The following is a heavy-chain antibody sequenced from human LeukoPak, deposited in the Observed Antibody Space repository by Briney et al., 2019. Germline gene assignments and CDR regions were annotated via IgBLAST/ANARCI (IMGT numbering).Heavy chain of an antibody. V-gene: IGHV3-30*03. D-gene: IGHD3-10*01. CDR1: GFTFSSYG. CDR3: AATYYYGSGSYDAFDI. J-gene: IGHJ3*02. Sequence: SGGSLRLSCAASGFTFSSYGMHWVRQAPGKGLEWVAVISYDGSNKYYADSVKGRFTISRDNSKNTLYLQMNSQRAEDTAVYYCAATYYYGSGSYDAFDIWGQGTMVTVSS. CDR2: ISYDGSNK.